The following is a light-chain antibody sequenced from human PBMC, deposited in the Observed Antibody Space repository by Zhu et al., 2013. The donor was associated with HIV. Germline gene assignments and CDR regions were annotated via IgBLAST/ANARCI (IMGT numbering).Light chain of an antibody. CDR3: QQYDTSETMYT. V-gene: IGKV3-11*01. CDR1: QSVANS. CDR2: DAS. J-gene: IGKJ2*01. Sequence: EIVLTQSPVTLSLSPGERATLSCRASQSVANSLAWYQQKPGQAPRLVIYDASRRATGIPARFSGSGSGTDFTLTISSLEPEDFATYYCQQYDTSETMYTFGQGTKLEIK.